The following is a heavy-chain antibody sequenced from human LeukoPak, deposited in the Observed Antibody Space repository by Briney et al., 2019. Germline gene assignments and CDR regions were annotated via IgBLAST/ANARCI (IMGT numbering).Heavy chain of an antibody. J-gene: IGHJ3*02. D-gene: IGHD4-17*01. CDR2: ITASGGRT. Sequence: GGSLRLSCAASGFTFSTYAMTWVRQAPGKGLEWVSSITASGGRTEYADSVKGRFSLSRDNSKNTLYLQMNSLRVDDTAIYYCARDPNGDYIGAFDMWGQGTMVTVSS. V-gene: IGHV3-23*01. CDR1: GFTFSTYA. CDR3: ARDPNGDYIGAFDM.